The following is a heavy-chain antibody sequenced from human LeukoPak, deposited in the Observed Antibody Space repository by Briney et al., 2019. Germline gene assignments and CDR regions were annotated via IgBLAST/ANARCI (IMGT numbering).Heavy chain of an antibody. D-gene: IGHD2-2*01. CDR3: ATACSSTSCYAFDY. CDR1: GYTLTELS. Sequence: ASVKVSCKVSGYTLTELSMHWVRQAPGKGLEWMGGFDPEDGETIHAQKFQGRVTMTEDTSTDTAYMELSSLRSEDTAVYYCATACSSTSCYAFDYWGQGTLVTVSS. J-gene: IGHJ4*02. V-gene: IGHV1-24*01. CDR2: FDPEDGET.